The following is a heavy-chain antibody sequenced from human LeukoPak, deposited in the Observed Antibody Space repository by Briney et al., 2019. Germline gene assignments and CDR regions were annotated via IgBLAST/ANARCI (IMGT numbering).Heavy chain of an antibody. D-gene: IGHD6-13*01. CDR2: INPNSGGT. V-gene: IGHV1-2*02. J-gene: IGHJ6*03. CDR3: ARDSFHSSSWVNYYYYYYMDV. Sequence: ASVKVSCKASGYTFTGYYMHWVRQAPGQGLEWMGWINPNSGGTNYAQKFQGRVTMTRDTSISTACMELSRLRSDDTAVYYCARDSFHSSSWVNYYYYYYMDVWGKGTTVTVSS. CDR1: GYTFTGYY.